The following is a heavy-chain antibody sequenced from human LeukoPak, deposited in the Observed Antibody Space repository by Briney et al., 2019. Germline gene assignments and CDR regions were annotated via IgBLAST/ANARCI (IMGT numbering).Heavy chain of an antibody. CDR1: GGSISSGDYY. J-gene: IGHJ3*02. CDR2: IYYSGST. Sequence: SETLSLTCTVSGGSISSGDYYWSWIRQPPGEGLEWIGYIYYSGSTYYNPSLKSRVTISVDTSKNQFSLKLSSVTAADTAVYYCARDRDRGGLWLGEMRGDAFDIWGQGTMVTVSS. V-gene: IGHV4-30-4*01. D-gene: IGHD3-10*01. CDR3: ARDRDRGGLWLGEMRGDAFDI.